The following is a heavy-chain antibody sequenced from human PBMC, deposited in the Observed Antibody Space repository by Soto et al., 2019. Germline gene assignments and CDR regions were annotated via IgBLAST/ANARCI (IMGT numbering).Heavy chain of an antibody. CDR3: ARDPWGGAVDAFDI. D-gene: IGHD3-10*01. Sequence: QVQFVQSGAEVKKPGASVKVSCKASGYNFTTYAIHWVRQAPGQRLEWMGWINTGKGNTKYSQKFQGRVTITRDTSASTVYMDLSSLRSGDTAVYYCARDPWGGAVDAFDIWGQGTMVTVSS. J-gene: IGHJ3*02. CDR1: GYNFTTYA. V-gene: IGHV1-3*04. CDR2: INTGKGNT.